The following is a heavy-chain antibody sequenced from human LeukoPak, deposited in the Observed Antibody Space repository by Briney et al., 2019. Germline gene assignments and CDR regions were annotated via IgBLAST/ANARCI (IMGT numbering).Heavy chain of an antibody. CDR2: IYYSGST. Sequence: PSETLSLTCTVSGGSISRYYWSWIRQPPGKGLGWMGYIYYSGSTNYNPSLKSRVTISVDTSKNQFSLKLSSVTAADTAVYYCARSLAVAGSSDYWGQGTLVTVSS. CDR3: ARSLAVAGSSDY. D-gene: IGHD6-19*01. V-gene: IGHV4-59*01. J-gene: IGHJ4*02. CDR1: GGSISRYY.